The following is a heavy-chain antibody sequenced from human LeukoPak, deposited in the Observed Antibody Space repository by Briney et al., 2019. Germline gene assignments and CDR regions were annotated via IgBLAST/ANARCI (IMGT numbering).Heavy chain of an antibody. Sequence: SETLSLTCTVSGYSINRGYYWGWIRQPPGMGLEWIGSIYHSVSTYYNPSLKTRVTISVDTSKNQFFLKLSSVTAADTAVYYCARVTQQQLTDAFNIWGQGTMVTVSP. CDR1: GYSINRGYY. CDR2: IYHSVST. D-gene: IGHD6-13*01. CDR3: ARVTQQQLTDAFNI. V-gene: IGHV4-38-2*02. J-gene: IGHJ3*02.